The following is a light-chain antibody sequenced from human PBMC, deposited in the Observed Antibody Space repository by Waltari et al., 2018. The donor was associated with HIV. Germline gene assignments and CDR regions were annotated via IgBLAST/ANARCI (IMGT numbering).Light chain of an antibody. Sequence: HSALTQPASVSGSPGQSLTISCTGPTSDISDFNFVSWYHQSPGRAPKLIIFEVYSRPSGISDRFSGSKSGVTASLTISALRAEDEADYFCSSYSARGFVVFGGGTKVTVL. V-gene: IGLV2-14*01. J-gene: IGLJ3*02. CDR1: TSDISDFNF. CDR3: SSYSARGFVV. CDR2: EVY.